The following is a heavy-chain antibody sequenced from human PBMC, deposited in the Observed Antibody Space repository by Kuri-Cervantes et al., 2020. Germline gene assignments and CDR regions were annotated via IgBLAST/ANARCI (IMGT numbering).Heavy chain of an antibody. J-gene: IGHJ4*02. Sequence: GSLRLSCAVYGGSFSGYYWSWIRQPPGKGLEWIGEINHSGSTNYNPSLKSRVTMSVDSSKNQFSLKLTSVTAADTAVYYCAGDRLAMVVWGQGALVTVSS. CDR2: INHSGST. V-gene: IGHV4-34*01. CDR3: AGDRLAMVV. D-gene: IGHD5-18*01. CDR1: GGSFSGYY.